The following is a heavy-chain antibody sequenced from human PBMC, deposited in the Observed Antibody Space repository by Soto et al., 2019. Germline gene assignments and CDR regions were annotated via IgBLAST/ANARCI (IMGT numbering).Heavy chain of an antibody. CDR2: ISSDGSHE. CDR1: GFSFNIFA. V-gene: IGHV3-30*18. Sequence: GSLRLSCAAAGFSFNIFATHCVLQAPGKGLEWVALISSDGSHEMYADSVKGRFTISRENSKNRLYLQMNNLRVEDTALYFCAKDRVPVGSVVIIPYYFDVWGRGTLVTVSS. D-gene: IGHD3-22*01. CDR3: AKDRVPVGSVVIIPYYFDV. J-gene: IGHJ4*02.